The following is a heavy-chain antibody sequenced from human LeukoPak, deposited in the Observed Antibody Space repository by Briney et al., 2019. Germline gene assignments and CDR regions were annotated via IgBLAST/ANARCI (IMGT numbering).Heavy chain of an antibody. CDR3: ARDRAGMDAFDI. Sequence: SETLSLTCTVSGGSISSYYWSWIRQPPGKGLEWIGSIYYSGSTNYNPSLKSRVTISVDRSKNQFSLKLSSVTAADTAVYYCARDRAGMDAFDIWGQGTLVTVSS. D-gene: IGHD3-10*01. J-gene: IGHJ3*02. CDR1: GGSISSYY. CDR2: IYYSGST. V-gene: IGHV4-59*12.